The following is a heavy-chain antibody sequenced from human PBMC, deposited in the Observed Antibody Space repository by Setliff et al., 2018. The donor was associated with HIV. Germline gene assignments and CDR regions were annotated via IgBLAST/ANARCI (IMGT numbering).Heavy chain of an antibody. CDR3: ARGSFDPYNGSFQHFDY. Sequence: ASVKVSCKASNYTLINYGVSWVRQALGQGPEWMGWIGSYSGYTIYAQKFQDRLTMTTDTSTTTASMELRSLRSDDTAVYFCARGSFDPYNGSFQHFDYWGQGTLVTVSS. V-gene: IGHV1-18*01. CDR1: NYTLINYG. CDR2: IGSYSGYT. D-gene: IGHD1-26*01. J-gene: IGHJ4*02.